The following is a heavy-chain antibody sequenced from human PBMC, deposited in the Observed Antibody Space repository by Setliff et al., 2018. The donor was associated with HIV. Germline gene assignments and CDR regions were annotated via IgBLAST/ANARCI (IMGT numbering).Heavy chain of an antibody. J-gene: IGHJ5*02. CDR1: NYTLINYG. D-gene: IGHD2-2*01. CDR2: IGSYSGYT. CDR3: VRGHCNSDKCWYTWFDP. V-gene: IGHV1-18*01. Sequence: ASVKVSCKASNYTLINYGVSWVRQAPGQGLEWMGLIGSYSGYTIYAQKFQDRLTMTTDTSTTTASMELRSLRSDDTAVYYCVRGHCNSDKCWYTWFDPWGQGTLVTVSS.